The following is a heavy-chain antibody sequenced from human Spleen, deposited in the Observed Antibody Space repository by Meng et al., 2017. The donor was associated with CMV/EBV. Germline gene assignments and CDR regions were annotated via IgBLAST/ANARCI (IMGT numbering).Heavy chain of an antibody. CDR1: GFTFSSYA. CDR3: AKDGGKYSSTWYDYFDC. CDR2: ISYDGSNK. V-gene: IGHV3-30*04. J-gene: IGHJ4*02. D-gene: IGHD6-13*01. Sequence: GESLKISWAASGFTFSSYAMHWVRQAPGKGLEWVAVISYDGSNKYYADSVKGRFTISRDNSKNTLYIQLNSLRPEDTAVYYCAKDGGKYSSTWYDYFDCWGQGTLVTVSS.